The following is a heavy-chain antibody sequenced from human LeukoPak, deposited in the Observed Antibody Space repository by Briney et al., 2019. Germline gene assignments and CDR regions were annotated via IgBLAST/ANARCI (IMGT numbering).Heavy chain of an antibody. D-gene: IGHD5-12*01. J-gene: IGHJ4*02. CDR2: ISYDGSNK. CDR3: ARGPWPRHYFDY. V-gene: IGHV3-30*03. Sequence: GALRLSCAASGFTFSSYGMHWVRQAPGKGLEWVAVISYDGSNKYYADSVKGRFTISRDNSKNTLYLQMNSLRAKDTAVYYCARGPWPRHYFDYWGQGTLVTVSS. CDR1: GFTFSSYG.